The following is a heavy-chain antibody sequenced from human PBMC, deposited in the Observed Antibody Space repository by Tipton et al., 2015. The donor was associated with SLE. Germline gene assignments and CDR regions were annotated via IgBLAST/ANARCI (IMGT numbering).Heavy chain of an antibody. CDR3: ARESSKGIGARRGYFDY. CDR2: INHSGGP. J-gene: IGHJ4*02. Sequence: GLVKPSETLSLTCAVFGGSFSGYYWSWIRQPPGKGLEWIGEINHSGGPNYHPSLKSRVTMSVDTSENQFSLSLSSVTAADTAVYYCARESSKGIGARRGYFDYWDQGTLVTVSS. D-gene: IGHD6-6*01. V-gene: IGHV4-34*01. CDR1: GGSFSGYY.